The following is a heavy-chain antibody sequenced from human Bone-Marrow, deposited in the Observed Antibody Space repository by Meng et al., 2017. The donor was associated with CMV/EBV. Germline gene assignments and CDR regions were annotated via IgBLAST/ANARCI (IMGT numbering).Heavy chain of an antibody. Sequence: GESLKISCAASGFTFSSYGMHWVRQAPGKGLEWVAFIRYDGSNKYYADSVKGRFTISRDNSKNTLYLQMNSLRAEDTAVYYCARNLYSSSQKSANYYYYYGMDVWGQGTTVTVSS. V-gene: IGHV3-30*02. J-gene: IGHJ6*02. CDR2: IRYDGSNK. CDR1: GFTFSSYG. CDR3: ARNLYSSSQKSANYYYYYGMDV. D-gene: IGHD6-6*01.